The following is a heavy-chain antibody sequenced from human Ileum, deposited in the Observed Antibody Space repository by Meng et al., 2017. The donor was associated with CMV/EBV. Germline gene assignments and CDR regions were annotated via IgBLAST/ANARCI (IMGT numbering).Heavy chain of an antibody. CDR2: IHYSGTT. Sequence: QVHLQGAGPGLVKPSETLSLTCSVSTDSISNYYWSWIRQAPGKRLEWIGNIHYSGTTNYSPSLNSRVTISLDTSKNQFSLNLRSVTAADTAVYYCAADIASVWMFFWGQGTLVTVSS. J-gene: IGHJ4*02. CDR1: TDSISNYY. CDR3: AADIASVWMFF. D-gene: IGHD3-10*02. V-gene: IGHV4-59*01.